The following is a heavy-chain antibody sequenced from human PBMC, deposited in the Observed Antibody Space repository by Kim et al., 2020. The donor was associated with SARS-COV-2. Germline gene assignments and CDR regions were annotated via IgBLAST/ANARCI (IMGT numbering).Heavy chain of an antibody. V-gene: IGHV3-30*18. D-gene: IGHD6-13*01. CDR2: ISYDGSNK. J-gene: IGHJ4*02. Sequence: GGSLRLSCAASGFTFSSYGMHWVRQAPGKGLEWVAVISYDGSNKYYADSVKGRFTISRDNSKNTLYLQMNSLRAEDTAVYYCAKDRYSSSWPDYWGQGTLVTVSS. CDR3: AKDRYSSSWPDY. CDR1: GFTFSSYG.